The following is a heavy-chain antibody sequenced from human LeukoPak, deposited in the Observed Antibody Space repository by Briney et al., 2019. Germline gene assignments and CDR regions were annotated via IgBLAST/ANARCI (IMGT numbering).Heavy chain of an antibody. CDR3: DKRGDSCGYFSSYFDL. CDR1: GYSFTNYW. D-gene: IGHD3-22*01. Sequence: GESLKISCKGSGYSFTNYWIGWVRQMPGEGLEWMGIINPGDSDTRYNPSFQGQVTISADKSIAPAYLQWSSLKAADAAKYYCDKRGDSCGYFSSYFDLWGQGTLVTVSS. CDR2: INPGDSDT. J-gene: IGHJ5*02. V-gene: IGHV5-51*01.